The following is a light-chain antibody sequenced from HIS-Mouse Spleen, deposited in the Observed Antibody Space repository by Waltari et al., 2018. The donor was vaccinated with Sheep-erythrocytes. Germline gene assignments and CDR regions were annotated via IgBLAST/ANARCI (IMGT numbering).Light chain of an antibody. V-gene: IGLV3-1*01. Sequence: SYELTQPPSVSVSPGQTASITCSGDHLGDKYDCWYQQKPGQYPVLVIYQDSKRPSGIPERFSGSNSGNTATLTISGTQAMDEADYYCQAWDSSTAWNVVFGGGTKLTVL. CDR1: HLGDKY. J-gene: IGLJ2*01. CDR3: QAWDSSTAWNVV. CDR2: QDS.